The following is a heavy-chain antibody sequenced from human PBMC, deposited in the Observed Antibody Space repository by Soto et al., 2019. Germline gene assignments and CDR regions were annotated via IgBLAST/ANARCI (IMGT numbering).Heavy chain of an antibody. CDR3: AGEELLWFGDKSRVYYYGMDV. Sequence: SQTLSLTCAISGDSVSSNSAAWNWIRQSPSRGLEWLGRTYYRSKWYNDYAVSEKSRITINPDTSKNQFSLQLNSVTPEDTAVYYCAGEELLWFGDKSRVYYYGMDVWGQGTTVTVSS. D-gene: IGHD3-10*01. CDR1: GDSVSSNSAA. J-gene: IGHJ6*02. CDR2: TYYRSKWYN. V-gene: IGHV6-1*01.